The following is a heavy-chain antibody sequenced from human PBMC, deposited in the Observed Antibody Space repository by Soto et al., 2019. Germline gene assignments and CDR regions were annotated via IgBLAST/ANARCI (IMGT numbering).Heavy chain of an antibody. CDR3: ARTSGYYFYDY. J-gene: IGHJ4*02. CDR2: INAGNGNT. D-gene: IGHD3-3*01. Sequence: ASVKLSCKASGDTFTSYAMHWVRQAPGQRLEWMGWINAGNGNTKYSQKFQGRVTITRDTSASTAYMELSSLRSEDTAVYYCARTSGYYFYDYWGQGTLVTVSS. CDR1: GDTFTSYA. V-gene: IGHV1-3*01.